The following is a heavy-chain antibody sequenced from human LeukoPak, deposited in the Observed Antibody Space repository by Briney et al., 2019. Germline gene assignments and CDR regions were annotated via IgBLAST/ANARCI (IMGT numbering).Heavy chain of an antibody. Sequence: PSETLSLTCTVSGGSISSYYWSWIRQPPGKGLEWIGYIYYSGSTNYNPPLKSRVTISVDTSKNQFSLKLSSVTAADTAVYYCAAYYYDSSGYLVDYWGQGTLVTVSS. D-gene: IGHD3-22*01. CDR3: AAYYYDSSGYLVDY. V-gene: IGHV4-59*01. CDR1: GGSISSYY. J-gene: IGHJ4*02. CDR2: IYYSGST.